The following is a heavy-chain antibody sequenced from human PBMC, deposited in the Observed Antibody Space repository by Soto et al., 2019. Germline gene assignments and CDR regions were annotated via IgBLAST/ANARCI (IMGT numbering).Heavy chain of an antibody. CDR3: ATVKATLYRHYSDDY. Sequence: LSLTKCVSGGNIKGGDHSGSMKIKPQGKGLEWIGSIFYTGSTYYSPSLKRRASMSMDTSKNLFSLRRRSLTASDTAVYFCATVKATLYRHYSDDYWRQGTPVPGSS. V-gene: IGHV4-30-4*01. J-gene: IGHJ4*02. D-gene: IGHD2-15*01. CDR1: GGNIKGGDHS. CDR2: IFYTGST.